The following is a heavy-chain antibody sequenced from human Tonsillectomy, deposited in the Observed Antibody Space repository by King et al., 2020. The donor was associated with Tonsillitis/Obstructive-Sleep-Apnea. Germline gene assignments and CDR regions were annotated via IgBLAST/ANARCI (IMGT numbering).Heavy chain of an antibody. V-gene: IGHV3-33*01. D-gene: IGHD3-22*01. CDR3: ARDRKGWLAPSTFGAFDI. CDR1: GFTFSSYG. CDR2: IWYDGSNK. Sequence: VQLVESGGGVVQPGRSMRLSCAASGFTFSSYGMHWVRQAPGKGLEWVAVIWYDGSNKYYADSVKGRFTISRDNSKNTLYLQMNSLRAEDTAVYYCARDRKGWLAPSTFGAFDIWGQGTMVTVSS. J-gene: IGHJ3*02.